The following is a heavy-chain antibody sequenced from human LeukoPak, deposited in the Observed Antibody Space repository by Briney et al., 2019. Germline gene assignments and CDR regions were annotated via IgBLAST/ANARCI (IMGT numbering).Heavy chain of an antibody. J-gene: IGHJ4*02. V-gene: IGHV4-59*08. CDR3: ARVTYGTHFDN. CDR1: GGSINTYY. Sequence: SETLSLTCTVSGGSINTYYWSWIRQPPGKGLEWIGYIYYSGSTNYNPSLKSRVTISVDTSKNQFSLKLSSVTAADTAVYYCARVTYGTHFDNWGQGTLVTVSS. D-gene: IGHD3-10*01. CDR2: IYYSGST.